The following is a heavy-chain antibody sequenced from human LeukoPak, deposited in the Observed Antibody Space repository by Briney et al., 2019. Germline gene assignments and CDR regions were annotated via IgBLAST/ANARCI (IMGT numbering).Heavy chain of an antibody. CDR2: IYSGGAT. Sequence: GGSLRLSCAASGFIFTNYFMSWVRQAPGKGLEWVSVIYSGGATFYADSVKGRFTISRDNSKNTLYLQMNNLRADDTAVYYCARDSPSSSGWFYWGQGTLVTVSS. CDR3: ARDSPSSSGWFY. D-gene: IGHD6-19*01. CDR1: GFIFTNYF. J-gene: IGHJ4*02. V-gene: IGHV3-53*01.